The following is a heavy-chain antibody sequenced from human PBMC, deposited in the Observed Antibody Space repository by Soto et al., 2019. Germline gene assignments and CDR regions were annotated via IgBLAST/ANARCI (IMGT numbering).Heavy chain of an antibody. CDR2: VSGSGDST. J-gene: IGHJ4*02. V-gene: IGHV3-23*01. CDR1: AFTFSSYA. Sequence: EVQLLESGGGLAQPGGSLRLSCAASAFTFSSYAMSWVRQAPGKGLEWVSAVSGSGDSTYYADSVKGRFTISRDSSKTTLYLQMNSLRAEDTAVYYCAKGRASDCPGCTQDYWGQGTLVTVSS. D-gene: IGHD2-21*02. CDR3: AKGRASDCPGCTQDY.